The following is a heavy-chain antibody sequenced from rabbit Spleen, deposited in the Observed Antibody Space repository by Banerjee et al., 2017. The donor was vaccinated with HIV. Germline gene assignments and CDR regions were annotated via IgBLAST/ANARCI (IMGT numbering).Heavy chain of an antibody. CDR1: GFDFSGNA. CDR3: ARGSYDSSTGYFDGYYFNL. V-gene: IGHV1S47*01. J-gene: IGHJ4*01. Sequence: QEQLVESGGGLVQPEGSLTLTCKASGFDFSGNAMCWVRQAPGKRPEWIACIYNGDGSTYYASWVNGRFSISRSTSLNTVDLKMTSLTAADTATYFCARGSYDSSTGYFDGYYFNLWGQGTLVTVS. D-gene: IGHD1-1*01. CDR2: IYNGDGST.